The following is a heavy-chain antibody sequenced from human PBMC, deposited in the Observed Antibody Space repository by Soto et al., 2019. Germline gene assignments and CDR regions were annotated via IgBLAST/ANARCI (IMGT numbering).Heavy chain of an antibody. Sequence: SGPTLVNPAQTLTLTCTFSGFSLNASGVGVGWIRQSPGKALEWLALIYWNDDKRYRPSLNSRLTISKDTSKNQVVLIVTNLDPVDTATYYCARLVYGAGSYRFDYWGQGTLVTVSS. V-gene: IGHV2-5*01. CDR1: GFSLNASGVG. CDR2: IYWNDDK. J-gene: IGHJ4*02. CDR3: ARLVYGAGSYRFDY. D-gene: IGHD3-10*01.